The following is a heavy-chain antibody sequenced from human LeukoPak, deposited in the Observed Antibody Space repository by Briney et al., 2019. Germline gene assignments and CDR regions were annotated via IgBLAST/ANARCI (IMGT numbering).Heavy chain of an antibody. D-gene: IGHD3-10*01. V-gene: IGHV3-33*03. Sequence: GGSLRLSCAASGFTFGRYGMQWVRRAPGRGLEWVAGIFYDGIKKYYADSVKGRFTISRDNYKNTLYLQINSLRDEDTAVYYCAKDGVATAANPGEIDRWGRGPVLSVSS. CDR1: GFTFGRYG. CDR3: AKDGVATAANPGEIDR. CDR2: IFYDGIKK. J-gene: IGHJ1*01.